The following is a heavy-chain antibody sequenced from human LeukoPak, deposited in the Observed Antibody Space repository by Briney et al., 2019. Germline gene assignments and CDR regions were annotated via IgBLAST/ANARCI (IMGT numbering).Heavy chain of an antibody. CDR3: ASKQGPRDY. D-gene: IGHD6-13*01. Sequence: SETLSLTCTVSGGSISSYYWSWIRQPPGKGLEWIGEINHSGSTNYNPSLKSRVTIPVDTSKNQFSLKLNSVTAADTAVYYCASKQGPRDYWGQGTLVTVSS. V-gene: IGHV4-34*01. CDR1: GGSISSYY. CDR2: INHSGST. J-gene: IGHJ4*02.